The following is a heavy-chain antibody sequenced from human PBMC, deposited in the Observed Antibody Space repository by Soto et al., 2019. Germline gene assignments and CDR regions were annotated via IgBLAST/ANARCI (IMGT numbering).Heavy chain of an antibody. V-gene: IGHV3-21*01. CDR3: ARGGWQMGVDAFDI. D-gene: IGHD3-16*01. Sequence: EVQLVESGGGLVKPGGSLRLSCAASGFTFSSYTMNWVRQAPGKGLEWVSSISSSSSYIYYADSVKGRFTISRDNAKNSLYLQMNSLRAEDTAVYYCARGGWQMGVDAFDIWGRGTMVTVSS. CDR2: ISSSSSYI. J-gene: IGHJ3*02. CDR1: GFTFSSYT.